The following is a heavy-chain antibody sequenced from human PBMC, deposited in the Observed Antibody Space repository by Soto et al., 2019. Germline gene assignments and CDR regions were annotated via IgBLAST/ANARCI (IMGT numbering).Heavy chain of an antibody. D-gene: IGHD6-19*01. CDR2: VSASGGST. CDR3: AKANSGWTRFDP. V-gene: IGHV3-23*01. Sequence: EVQLLESGGGLVQPGGSLRLSCAASGFTFTSYAMSWVRQAPGKGLEWVSSVSASGGSTYYADSVKGRFTISRDNSKNTLYLQMNSLRAEDTAIYYCAKANSGWTRFDPWGQGTLVTVSS. CDR1: GFTFTSYA. J-gene: IGHJ5*02.